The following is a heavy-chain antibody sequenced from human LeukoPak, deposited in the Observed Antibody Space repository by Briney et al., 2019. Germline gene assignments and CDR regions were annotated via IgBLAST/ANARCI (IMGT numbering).Heavy chain of an antibody. J-gene: IGHJ4*02. Sequence: GGSLRLSCAASGFTFSTYAMSWVRQTPERGLEWVSAISDTGGNTFYADSVKGRFTISRDNSKNTLYLQMNSLRAEDTAVYYCARENDDILTGYYKYFDYWGQGTLVTVSS. CDR2: ISDTGGNT. D-gene: IGHD3-9*01. V-gene: IGHV3-23*01. CDR1: GFTFSTYA. CDR3: ARENDDILTGYYKYFDY.